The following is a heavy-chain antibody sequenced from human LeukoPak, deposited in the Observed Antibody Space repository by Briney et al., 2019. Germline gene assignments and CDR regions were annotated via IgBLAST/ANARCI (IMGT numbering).Heavy chain of an antibody. CDR2: IKKDGSEK. V-gene: IGHV3-7*01. CDR1: GFTFSTYW. D-gene: IGHD5-24*01. Sequence: PGGSLRLSCAASGFTFSTYWMSWVRQAPGKGLEWVANIKKDGSEKYYLDSVKGRFTISRDNAKNSLYLQMNSLRAEDTAVYYCARRWLQEGFDYWGQGTLVTVSS. J-gene: IGHJ4*02. CDR3: ARRWLQEGFDY.